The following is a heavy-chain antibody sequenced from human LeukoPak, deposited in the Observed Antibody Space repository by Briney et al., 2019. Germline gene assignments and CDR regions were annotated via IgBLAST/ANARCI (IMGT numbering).Heavy chain of an antibody. D-gene: IGHD2-21*02. Sequence: PGGSLRLSCAASGFTFSSYSMNWVRQAPGKGLEWVSYISSSSSTIYYADSVKGRFTISRDNAKNSLYLQMNSLRAEDTAVYYCTRDGTKAYCGGDCRAHDYWGQGTLVTVSS. CDR2: ISSSSSTI. J-gene: IGHJ4*02. CDR3: TRDGTKAYCGGDCRAHDY. V-gene: IGHV3-48*01. CDR1: GFTFSSYS.